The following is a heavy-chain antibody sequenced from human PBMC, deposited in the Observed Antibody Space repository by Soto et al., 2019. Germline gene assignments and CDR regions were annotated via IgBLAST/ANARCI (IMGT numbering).Heavy chain of an antibody. V-gene: IGHV4-39*01. Sequence: SETLSLTCTVSGGSISSSSYYWGWIRQPPGKGLEWIGSIYYSGSTYYNPSLKSRVTISVDTSKNQCSRKLSSVTAADTAVYYCARLSYYDSRLGLSDYYYYGMDVWGQGTTVTVSS. CDR3: ARLSYYDSRLGLSDYYYYGMDV. CDR1: GGSISSSSYY. J-gene: IGHJ6*02. CDR2: IYYSGST. D-gene: IGHD3-22*01.